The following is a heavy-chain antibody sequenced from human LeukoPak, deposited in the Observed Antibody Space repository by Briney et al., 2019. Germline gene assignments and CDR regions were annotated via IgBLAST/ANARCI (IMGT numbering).Heavy chain of an antibody. J-gene: IGHJ4*02. CDR1: GGSFSGYY. CDR3: ARGSPVLRYFDWLPSTYYFDY. CDR2: INHSGST. D-gene: IGHD3-9*01. Sequence: SETLSLTCAVYGGSFSGYYWSWIRQPPGKGLEWIGEINHSGSTNYNPSLKSRVTISVDTSKNQFSLKLSSVTAADTAVYYCARGSPVLRYFDWLPSTYYFDYWGQGTLATVSS. V-gene: IGHV4-34*01.